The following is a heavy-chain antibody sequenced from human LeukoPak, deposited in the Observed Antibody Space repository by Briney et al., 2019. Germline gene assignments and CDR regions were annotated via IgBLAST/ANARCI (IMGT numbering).Heavy chain of an antibody. CDR2: IKQDGSEK. J-gene: IGHJ2*01. Sequence: GGSLRLSCAASGFTFTGYWMSWVRQAPGKGLEWVANIKQDGSEKYYVDSVKGRFTISRDNSKNTLYLQMNTLRAEDTAVYFCAREEHYRRYFALWGRGTLVTVSS. CDR1: GFTFTGYW. V-gene: IGHV3-7*03. CDR3: AREEHYRRYFAL. D-gene: IGHD3-16*02.